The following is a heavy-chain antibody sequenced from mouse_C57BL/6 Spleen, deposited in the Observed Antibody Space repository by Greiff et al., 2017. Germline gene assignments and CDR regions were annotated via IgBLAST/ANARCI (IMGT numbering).Heavy chain of an antibody. D-gene: IGHD2-5*01. CDR2: INPSSGYT. Sequence: QVQLKQSGAELAKPGASVKLSCKASGYTFTSYWMHWVKQRPGQGLEWIGYINPSSGYTKYNQKFKDKATLTADKSSSTAYMQLSSLTYEDSAVYYCAISYSKYVDAMDYWGQGTSVTVSS. V-gene: IGHV1-7*01. CDR3: AISYSKYVDAMDY. J-gene: IGHJ4*01. CDR1: GYTFTSYW.